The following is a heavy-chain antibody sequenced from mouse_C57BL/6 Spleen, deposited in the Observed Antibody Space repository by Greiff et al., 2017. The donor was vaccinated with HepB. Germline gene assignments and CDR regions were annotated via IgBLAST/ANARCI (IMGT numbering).Heavy chain of an antibody. CDR1: GYTFTSYW. CDR2: IDPSDSET. CDR3: AREASYYSIPFAY. J-gene: IGHJ3*01. D-gene: IGHD2-5*01. V-gene: IGHV1-52*01. Sequence: VKLQQPGAELVRPGSSVKLSCKASGYTFTSYWMHWVKQRPIQGLEWIGNIDPSDSETHYNQKFKDKATLTVDKSSSTAYMQLSSLTSEDSAVYYCAREASYYSIPFAYWGQGTLVTVSA.